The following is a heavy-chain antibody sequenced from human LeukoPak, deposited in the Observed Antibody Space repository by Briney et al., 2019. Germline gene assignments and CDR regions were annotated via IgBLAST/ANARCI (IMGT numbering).Heavy chain of an antibody. CDR3: AKDSEGYCSSTSCYFYYYYYMDV. CDR2: IYYSGST. J-gene: IGHJ6*03. V-gene: IGHV4-59*01. D-gene: IGHD2-2*01. Sequence: SETLSLTCTVSGGSISSYYWSWIRQPPGKGLEWIGYIYYSGSTNYNPSLKSRVTISVDTSKNQFSLKLSSVTAADTAVYYCAKDSEGYCSSTSCYFYYYYYMDVWGKGTTVTVSS. CDR1: GGSISSYY.